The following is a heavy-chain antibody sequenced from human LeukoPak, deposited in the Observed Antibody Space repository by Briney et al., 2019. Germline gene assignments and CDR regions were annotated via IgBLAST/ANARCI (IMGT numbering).Heavy chain of an antibody. J-gene: IGHJ4*02. CDR3: ARDYKAEQLGAFDY. CDR2: IWYDGSNK. D-gene: IGHD6-6*01. Sequence: AGGSLRLSCAASGFTFSSYGMHWVRQAPGKGLEWVAVIWYDGSNKYYADSVKGRFTISRDNSKNTLYLQMNSLRAEDTAVYYCARDYKAEQLGAFDYWGQGTLVTVSS. V-gene: IGHV3-33*08. CDR1: GFTFSSYG.